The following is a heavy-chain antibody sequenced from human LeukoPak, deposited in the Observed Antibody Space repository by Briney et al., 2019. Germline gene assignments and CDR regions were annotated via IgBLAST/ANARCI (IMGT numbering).Heavy chain of an antibody. Sequence: PGGSLRLSCAASGFTFSTYAMSWVRQAPGKGLEWVSGISGSGRGGNTYYADSVKGRFTISRDNSKNTLYLQMNSLRAEDTAVYYCARGLSRYFDWLSTSYFDYWGQGTLVTVSS. CDR2: ISGSGRGGNT. CDR3: ARGLSRYFDWLSTSYFDY. D-gene: IGHD3-9*01. CDR1: GFTFSTYA. V-gene: IGHV3-23*01. J-gene: IGHJ4*02.